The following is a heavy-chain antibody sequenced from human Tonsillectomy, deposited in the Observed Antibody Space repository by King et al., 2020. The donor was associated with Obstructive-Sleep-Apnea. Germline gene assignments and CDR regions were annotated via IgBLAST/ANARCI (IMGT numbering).Heavy chain of an antibody. J-gene: IGHJ3*02. CDR1: GGSVSGYY. CDR2: IYNSGTAKYT. CDR3: ARGDFYDSSGYRALGAFDI. V-gene: IGHV4-59*02. Sequence: PLQESGPGLVTPSETLSLTCTVSGGSVSGYYWSWIRQSPGKGLEWIVYIYNSGTAKYTKYNPSLTGRVTISEDTPKNQFSLKLSSVTAADTAIYYCARGDFYDSSGYRALGAFDIWGQGTMVTVSS. D-gene: IGHD3-22*01.